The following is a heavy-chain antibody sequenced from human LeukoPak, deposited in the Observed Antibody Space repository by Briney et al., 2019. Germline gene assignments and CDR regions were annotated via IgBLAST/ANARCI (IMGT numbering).Heavy chain of an antibody. Sequence: SETLSLTCAVYGGSFSGYYWSWIRQPPGKGLEWIGEINHSGSTNYNPSLKSRVTISVDTSKNQFSLKLSSVTAADTAVYYCARGGYYYGSGSYLRRNWFDLWGQGTLVTVSS. CDR2: INHSGST. J-gene: IGHJ5*02. CDR1: GGSFSGYY. D-gene: IGHD3-10*01. V-gene: IGHV4-34*01. CDR3: ARGGYYYGSGSYLRRNWFDL.